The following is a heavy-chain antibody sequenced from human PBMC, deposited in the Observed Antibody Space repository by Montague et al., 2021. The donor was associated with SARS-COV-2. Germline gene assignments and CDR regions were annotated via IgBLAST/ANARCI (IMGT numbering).Heavy chain of an antibody. CDR2: MFTSGST. J-gene: IGHJ4*02. V-gene: IGHV4-61*02. CDR3: VREGGSMTFDY. D-gene: IGHD1-26*01. Sequence: TLSLTCTVSGASISNLTYSWGWIRQHAGRDLEWIGRMFTSGSTTYNPSLKSRVTISVDTSKNQFSLRLNSVTAADTAVYYCVREGGSMTFDYWGQGILVTVSS. CDR1: GASISNLTYS.